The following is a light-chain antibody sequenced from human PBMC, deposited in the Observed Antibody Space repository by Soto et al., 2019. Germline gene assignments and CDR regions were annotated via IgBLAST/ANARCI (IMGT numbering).Light chain of an antibody. CDR1: QGISNY. J-gene: IGKJ4*01. Sequence: DIQMTQSPSSLSASVGDRVIITCRASQGISNYLAWYQQKPGKVPKVLIYAASTLQSGVPSRFSGSGSGTDFTLTISSLQPEDVATYYCQKYKNAPLTFGEGTKVEIK. V-gene: IGKV1-27*01. CDR3: QKYKNAPLT. CDR2: AAS.